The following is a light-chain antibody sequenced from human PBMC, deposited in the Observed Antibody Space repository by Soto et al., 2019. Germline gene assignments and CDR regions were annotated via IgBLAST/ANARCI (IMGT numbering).Light chain of an antibody. V-gene: IGKV3-20*01. J-gene: IGKJ1*01. CDR1: QSVSSY. CDR3: QQYSSPPRT. CDR2: GAS. Sequence: EIVLTQSPGSLSLSPGERATLSCRASQSVSSYLAWYQQKPGQAPRLLIYGASSRATGFPDRLSGSGSGTDFSRTISRLEPEDSEVYYCQQYSSPPRTFGQGTKVELK.